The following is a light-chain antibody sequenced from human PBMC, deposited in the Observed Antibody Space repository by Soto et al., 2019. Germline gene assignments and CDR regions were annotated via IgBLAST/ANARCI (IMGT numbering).Light chain of an antibody. CDR3: QHYNSYSEA. CDR2: DAS. V-gene: IGKV1-5*01. J-gene: IGKJ1*01. CDR1: QNIRGW. Sequence: DIRTTQSPSTLSTSVGDRVTITCRASQNIRGWLAWYQQKPGKAPKLLIYDASTLESGVPSRFSGSGSGTEFTLTISSLQPDDFATYYCQHYNSYSEAFGQGTKVDIK.